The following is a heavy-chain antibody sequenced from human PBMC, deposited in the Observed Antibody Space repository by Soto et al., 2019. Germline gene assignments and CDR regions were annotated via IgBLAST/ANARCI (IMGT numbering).Heavy chain of an antibody. D-gene: IGHD3-9*01. CDR1: GFTFSSYE. J-gene: IGHJ3*02. Sequence: GSLRLSCAASGFTFSSYEMNWVRQAPGKGLEWVSYISSSGSTIYYADSVKGRFTISRDNAKNSLYLQMKSLRAEDTAVYYCAREGRYFDWLPDAFDIWGQGTMVTVSS. CDR3: AREGRYFDWLPDAFDI. V-gene: IGHV3-48*03. CDR2: ISSSGSTI.